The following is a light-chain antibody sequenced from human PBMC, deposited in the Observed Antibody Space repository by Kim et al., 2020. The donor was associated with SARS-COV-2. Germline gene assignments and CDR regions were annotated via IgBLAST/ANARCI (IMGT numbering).Light chain of an antibody. CDR1: KPVRSN. V-gene: IGKV3-15*01. Sequence: PGEGVPMACRASKPVRSNWLVWYQQRPGQAPRLLMYGASTRATGIPPRFSGSGSGTEFTLTISSLQSEDSAIYYCQQHTNWPLTFGGGTKVDIK. CDR2: GAS. CDR3: QQHTNWPLT. J-gene: IGKJ4*01.